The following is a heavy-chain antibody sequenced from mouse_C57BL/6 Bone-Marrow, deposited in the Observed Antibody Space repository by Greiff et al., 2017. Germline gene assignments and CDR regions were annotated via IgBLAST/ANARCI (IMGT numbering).Heavy chain of an antibody. Sequence: VQLQQPGAELVKPGASVKMSCKASGYTFTSYWITWVKQRPGQGLEWIGDIYPGSGRTNYNEKFKSKATLTVDTSSSTAYMQLSSLTSEDSAVYYCARGVTTPEENAMDYWGQGTSVTISS. V-gene: IGHV1-55*01. J-gene: IGHJ4*01. CDR2: IYPGSGRT. CDR3: ARGVTTPEENAMDY. CDR1: GYTFTSYW. D-gene: IGHD2-3*01.